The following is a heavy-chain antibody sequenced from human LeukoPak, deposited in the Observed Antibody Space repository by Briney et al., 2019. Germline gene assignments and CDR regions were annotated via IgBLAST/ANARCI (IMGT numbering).Heavy chain of an antibody. Sequence: VASVKVSCKASGYTFTDYYINWVRQAPGQGLEWVGWISTYNGNTNYPQKFQGRVMLTTDTSTSTAYMDLRSLRSDDTAVYYCARGADLSNYDYVWGNYRYQAFDYWGQGTLVTVSS. J-gene: IGHJ4*02. CDR2: ISTYNGNT. CDR1: GYTFTDYY. CDR3: ARGADLSNYDYVWGNYRYQAFDY. D-gene: IGHD3-16*02. V-gene: IGHV1-18*04.